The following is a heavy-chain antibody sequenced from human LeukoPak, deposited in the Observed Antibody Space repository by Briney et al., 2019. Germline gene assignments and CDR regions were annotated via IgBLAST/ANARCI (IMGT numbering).Heavy chain of an antibody. D-gene: IGHD3-22*01. CDR1: GYTFTGYY. CDR3: ARTPPWGGGYYNDFDY. Sequence: GASVKVSCKASGYTFTGYYMHWVRQAPGQGLEWMGWINPNSGGTNYAQKFQGRVTMTRDTSISTAYMELSRLRSDDTAVYYCARTPPWGGGYYNDFDYWGQGTLVTVSS. V-gene: IGHV1-2*02. J-gene: IGHJ4*02. CDR2: INPNSGGT.